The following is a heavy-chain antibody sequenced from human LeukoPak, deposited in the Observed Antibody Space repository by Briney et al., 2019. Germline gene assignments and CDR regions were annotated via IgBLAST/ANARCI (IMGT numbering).Heavy chain of an antibody. CDR3: ASWVYDSSGYYYGSAEYFQH. V-gene: IGHV4-34*01. Sequence: SETLSLTCAVYSGSFSGYYWSWIRQPPGKGLEWIGEINHSGSTNYNPSLKSRVTISVDTSKNQFSLKLSSVTAADTAVYYCASWVYDSSGYYYGSAEYFQHWGQGTLVTVSS. D-gene: IGHD3-22*01. CDR2: INHSGST. J-gene: IGHJ1*01. CDR1: SGSFSGYY.